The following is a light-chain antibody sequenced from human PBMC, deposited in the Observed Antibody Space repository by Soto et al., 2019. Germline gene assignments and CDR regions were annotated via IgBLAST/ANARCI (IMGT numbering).Light chain of an antibody. CDR2: GAS. CDR3: QQYNSSPLA. CDR1: QSVSNN. V-gene: IGKV3-15*01. J-gene: IGKJ4*01. Sequence: EIVMTQSPATLSVSPGERATLSCRASQSVSNNLAWYQQKPGQAPRLLIYGASTRATGIPARFSGSGSGTEITLTISRLQYEVSVVYYRQQYNSSPLAFGRGTKVAIK.